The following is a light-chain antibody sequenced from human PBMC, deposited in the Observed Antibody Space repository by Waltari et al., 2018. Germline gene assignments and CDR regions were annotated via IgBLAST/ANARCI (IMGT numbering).Light chain of an antibody. J-gene: IGKJ3*01. Sequence: ISCRSSQSLLHSNGNTYLHWYLQKPGQSPQLLIYGGSNRASGVPDRFSGSGSGTDFTLKISKVEAEDVGVYYCVQAIAFPFTFGPGTKLDIK. CDR1: QSLLHSNGNTY. V-gene: IGKV2-40*01. CDR3: VQAIAFPFT. CDR2: GGS.